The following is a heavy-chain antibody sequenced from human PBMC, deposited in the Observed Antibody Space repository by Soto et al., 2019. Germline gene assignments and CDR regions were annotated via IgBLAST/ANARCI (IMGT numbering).Heavy chain of an antibody. D-gene: IGHD2-2*01. CDR2: ISYDGSSK. V-gene: IGHV3-30*18. J-gene: IGHJ4*02. CDR1: GFTFSNNG. CDR3: AKGSESSSCDY. Sequence: QVHLVESGGGVVQPGRSLRLSCAASGFTFSNNGMHWVRQAPGKGLEWVAVISYDGSSKYYADSVKGRFTISRDNSKNTLYLQMNSLSAEDTAVYYCAKGSESSSCDYWGQGTLVTVSS.